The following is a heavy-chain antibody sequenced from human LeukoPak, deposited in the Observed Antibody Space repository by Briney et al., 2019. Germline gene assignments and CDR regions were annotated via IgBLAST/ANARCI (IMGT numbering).Heavy chain of an antibody. J-gene: IGHJ3*02. CDR2: TYYRSKWCN. Sequence: SQTLSLTCAISGDSVSSNSAAWNWIRQSPSRGLEWLGRTYYRSKWCNDYAVSVKSRITINPDTSKNQFSLQLDSVTPEDTAVYYCCHSLSGRTGAFDIWGRGTVVTVSS. V-gene: IGHV6-1*01. CDR3: CHSLSGRTGAFDI. CDR1: GDSVSSNSAA. D-gene: IGHD2-21*01.